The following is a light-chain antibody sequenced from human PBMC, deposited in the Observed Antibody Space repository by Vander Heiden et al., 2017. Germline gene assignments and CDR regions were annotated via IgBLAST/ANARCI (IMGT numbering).Light chain of an antibody. V-gene: IGKV3-11*01. Sequence: EIVLTQSPATLSLSPGERATLSCRASQSVSSYLAWYQQKPGQAPRLLIYEASNRATGIPARFSGSGSGTDFTLTISSLEPEDFAVYYGQQRSNWPITFGQGTRLEIK. J-gene: IGKJ5*01. CDR1: QSVSSY. CDR2: EAS. CDR3: QQRSNWPIT.